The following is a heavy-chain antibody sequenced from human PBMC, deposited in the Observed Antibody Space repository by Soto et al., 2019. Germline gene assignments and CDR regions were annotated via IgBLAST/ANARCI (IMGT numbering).Heavy chain of an antibody. CDR3: ARAQSRRRGLDY. Sequence: SESLSLTCTVSGGSISSGDYYWCWIRQPPGKGLEWIGYIYYSGSTYYNPSLKSRVTISVDTSKNQFSLKLSSVTAADTAVYYCARAQSRRRGLDYWGQGTLVTVSS. J-gene: IGHJ4*02. CDR1: GGSISSGDYY. D-gene: IGHD3-10*01. V-gene: IGHV4-30-4*01. CDR2: IYYSGST.